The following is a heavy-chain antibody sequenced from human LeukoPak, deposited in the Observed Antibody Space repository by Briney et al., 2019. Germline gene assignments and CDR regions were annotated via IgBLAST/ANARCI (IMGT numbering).Heavy chain of an antibody. CDR3: ARAILGYCSSTSCHGDYYYYYMDV. D-gene: IGHD2-2*01. CDR2: IIPIFGTA. CDR1: GGTFSSYA. V-gene: IGHV1-69*13. J-gene: IGHJ6*03. Sequence: ASVKVSCKASGGTFSSYAISWVRQAPGQGLEWMGGIIPIFGTANYAQKFQGRVTITADESTSTAYMELSSLRSEDTAVYYCARAILGYCSSTSCHGDYYYYYMDVRGKGTTVTVSS.